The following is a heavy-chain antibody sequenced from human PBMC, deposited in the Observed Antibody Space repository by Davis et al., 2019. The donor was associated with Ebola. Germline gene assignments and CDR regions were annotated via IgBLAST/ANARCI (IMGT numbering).Heavy chain of an antibody. D-gene: IGHD2-2*01. Sequence: GESLKISCAASGFTFSSYGMHWVRQAPGKGLEWVAVISYDGSNKYYADSVKGRFTISRDNSKNTLYLQMNSLRAEDTAVYYCAKDRLQPVVYYYYYGMDVWGQGTTVTVSS. CDR1: GFTFSSYG. CDR2: ISYDGSNK. J-gene: IGHJ6*02. CDR3: AKDRLQPVVYYYYYGMDV. V-gene: IGHV3-30*18.